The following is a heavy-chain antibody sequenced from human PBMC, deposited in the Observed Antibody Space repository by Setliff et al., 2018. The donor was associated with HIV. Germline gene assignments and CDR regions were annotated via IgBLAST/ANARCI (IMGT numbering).Heavy chain of an antibody. Sequence: SETLSLTCAVYGGSFSGYYWSWIRQPPGKGLEWIGHIYTTGNTNYNPSLKSRVTISVDTSKSQFSLKLSSLTAADTAVYYCARGRTQWPNYNYFDPWGLGTLVTVSS. D-gene: IGHD6-19*01. V-gene: IGHV4-4*08. CDR3: ARGRTQWPNYNYFDP. CDR2: IYTTGNT. J-gene: IGHJ5*02. CDR1: GGSFSGYY.